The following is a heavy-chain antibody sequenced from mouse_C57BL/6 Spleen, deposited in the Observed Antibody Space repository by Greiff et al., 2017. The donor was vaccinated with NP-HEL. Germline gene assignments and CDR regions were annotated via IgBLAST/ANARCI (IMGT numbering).Heavy chain of an antibody. Sequence: VQLQQSGPGLVQPSQSLSITCTVSGFSLTSYGVHWVRQSPGKGLEWLGVIWSGGSTDSNEAFISSLSISKDNSKSQVFFKMNSLQADDTAIYYCAINGNWAHWYFDVWGTGTTVTVSS. J-gene: IGHJ1*03. CDR3: AINGNWAHWYFDV. CDR2: IWSGGST. D-gene: IGHD4-1*02. V-gene: IGHV2-2*01. CDR1: GFSLTSYG.